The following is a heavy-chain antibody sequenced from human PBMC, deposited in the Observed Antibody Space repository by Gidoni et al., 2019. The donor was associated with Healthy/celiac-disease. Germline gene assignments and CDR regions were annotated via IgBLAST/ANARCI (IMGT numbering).Heavy chain of an antibody. J-gene: IGHJ4*02. V-gene: IGHV4-31*03. Sequence: QVQLQESGPGLVKPSQTLSLTCTVSGGSISSGGYYWSWIRQHPGKGLEWIGYIDYSGSTYYNPSRKRRVTISVDTSKNQFSLKLSYGTAADTAVYYCARGSGELLDYWGQGTLVTVSS. CDR3: ARGSGELLDY. CDR1: GGSISSGGYY. D-gene: IGHD1-26*01. CDR2: IDYSGST.